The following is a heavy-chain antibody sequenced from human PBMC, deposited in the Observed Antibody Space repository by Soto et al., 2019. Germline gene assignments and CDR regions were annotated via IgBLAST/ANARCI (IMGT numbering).Heavy chain of an antibody. CDR3: ARESADCSSTSCPSDP. CDR2: IYHSGST. D-gene: IGHD2-2*01. Sequence: SETLSVTCAVSGYSISSGYYWGWIRQPPGKGLEWIGSIYHSGSTYYNPSLKSRVTISVDTYKNQFSLKLSSVTAAATAVYYWARESADCSSTSCPSDPWGQGPFGTV. CDR1: GYSISSGYY. V-gene: IGHV4-38-2*02. J-gene: IGHJ5*02.